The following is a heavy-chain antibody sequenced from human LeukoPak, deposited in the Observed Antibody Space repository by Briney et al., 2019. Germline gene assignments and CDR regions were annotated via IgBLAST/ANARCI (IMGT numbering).Heavy chain of an antibody. J-gene: IGHJ4*02. Sequence: GGSLRLSCAASGFTFSSYWMSWVRQAPGKGLEWVANIKQDGSEKYYVDSVKGRFTISRDNAKNSLYLQMNSLRAEDTAVYYCAVYSNYDDFDYWGQGTLVTVSS. CDR3: AVYSNYDDFDY. D-gene: IGHD4-11*01. V-gene: IGHV3-7*01. CDR2: IKQDGSEK. CDR1: GFTFSSYW.